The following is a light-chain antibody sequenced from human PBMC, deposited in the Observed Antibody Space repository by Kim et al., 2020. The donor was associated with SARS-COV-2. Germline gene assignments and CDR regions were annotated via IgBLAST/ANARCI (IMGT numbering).Light chain of an antibody. J-gene: IGKJ2*01. CDR1: QSVSSDY. V-gene: IGKV3-20*01. Sequence: SLSPGERATLSCRASQSVSSDYLAWYQQKPGQAPRLLISGVSSRATGIPDRFSGSWSGTDFTLTISRLEPEDFAVYYCQQYGPSYTFGQGTKLEI. CDR2: GVS. CDR3: QQYGPSYT.